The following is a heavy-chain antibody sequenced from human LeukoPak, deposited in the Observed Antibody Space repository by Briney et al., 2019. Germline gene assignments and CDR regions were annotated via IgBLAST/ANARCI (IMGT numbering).Heavy chain of an antibody. V-gene: IGHV4-38-2*02. CDR2: MYHSGST. J-gene: IGHJ6*03. D-gene: IGHD2-2*01. CDR3: ARHRRGSVVVPAAMSGQPRYYYYYYYYMDV. CDR1: GYSISSGYY. Sequence: SETLSLTCTVSGYSISSGYYWGWIRQPPGKGLEWIGSMYHSGSTYYNPSLKSRVTISVDTSKNQFSLKLSSVTAADTAVYYCARHRRGSVVVPAAMSGQPRYYYYYYYYMDVWGKGTTVTISS.